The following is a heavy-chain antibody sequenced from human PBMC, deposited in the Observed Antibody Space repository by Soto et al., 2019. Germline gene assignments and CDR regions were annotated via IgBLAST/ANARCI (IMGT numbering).Heavy chain of an antibody. V-gene: IGHV4-59*08. CDR2: ISYSGST. D-gene: IGHD3-3*01. J-gene: IGHJ6*03. Sequence: SESMSLTCTVSGGSLNNYYWSGIRQPPGKGLEWIGYISYSGSTNYNPSLRSLVSISVDRSKNQFSLRLGSVTAADTAVYHCARTLWSGLRLDYYYMDVWGKGTTVTVSS. CDR3: ARTLWSGLRLDYYYMDV. CDR1: GGSLNNYY.